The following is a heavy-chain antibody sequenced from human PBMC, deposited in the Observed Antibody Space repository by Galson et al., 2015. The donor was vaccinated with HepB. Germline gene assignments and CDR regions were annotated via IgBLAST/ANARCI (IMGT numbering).Heavy chain of an antibody. CDR2: ISSSSSYT. Sequence: FSDYYMSWIRQAPGKGLEWVSYISSSSSYTNYADSVKGRFTISRDNFKDTLYLQMNSLRAEDTAIYYCAKDDYGGNCVGPLTYWGRGTPVTVSS. CDR3: AKDDYGGNCVGPLTY. J-gene: IGHJ4*02. V-gene: IGHV3-11*05. CDR1: FSDYY. D-gene: IGHD4-23*01.